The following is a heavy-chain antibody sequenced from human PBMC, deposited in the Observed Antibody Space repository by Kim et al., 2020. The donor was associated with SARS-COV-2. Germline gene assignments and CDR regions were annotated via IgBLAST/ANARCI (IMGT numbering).Heavy chain of an antibody. D-gene: IGHD1-26*01. Sequence: GGSLRLSCAASGFTFSSYWMSWVRQAPGKGLEWVANIKQDGSEKYYVDSVKGRFTISRDNAKNSLYLQMNSLRAEDTAVYYCARDMSGSYYVVDYYGMDVWGQGTTVTVSS. V-gene: IGHV3-7*03. CDR3: ARDMSGSYYVVDYYGMDV. J-gene: IGHJ6*02. CDR1: GFTFSSYW. CDR2: IKQDGSEK.